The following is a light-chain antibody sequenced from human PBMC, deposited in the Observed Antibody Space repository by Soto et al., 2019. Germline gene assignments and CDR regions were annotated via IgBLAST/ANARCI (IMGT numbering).Light chain of an antibody. V-gene: IGKV3-20*01. CDR1: QSVSSSY. CDR2: AAS. Sequence: EIVMTQSPAALSVSPGERATLSCRASQSVSSSYLAWYQQKPGQAPRIIIFAASGRATGIPDRFSGSGSGTDFTLTISRLEPEDFAVYYCQQYGYLSWTFGQGTKVDI. CDR3: QQYGYLSWT. J-gene: IGKJ1*01.